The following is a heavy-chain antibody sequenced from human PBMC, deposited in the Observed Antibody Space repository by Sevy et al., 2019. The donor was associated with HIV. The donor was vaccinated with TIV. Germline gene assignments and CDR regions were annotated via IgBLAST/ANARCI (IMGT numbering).Heavy chain of an antibody. J-gene: IGHJ3*01. V-gene: IGHV3-21*01. Sequence: GGSLRLSCAACGFTFSTYTMNWVRQAPGKGLEWVSSISGSSNYIYNADSLNGQFTISRDNAKNSLYLQMKSLRAEDTELYYCARPYGSVSWEDFDFWAQGTMATVSS. CDR2: ISGSSNYI. D-gene: IGHD3-10*01. CDR1: GFTFSTYT. CDR3: ARPYGSVSWEDFDF.